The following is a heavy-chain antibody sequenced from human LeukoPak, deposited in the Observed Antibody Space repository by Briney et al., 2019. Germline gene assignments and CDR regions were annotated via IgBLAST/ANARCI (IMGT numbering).Heavy chain of an antibody. D-gene: IGHD3-9*01. CDR1: GGSISSGSSY. CDR2: IYTSGST. V-gene: IGHV4-61*02. Sequence: PSETLSLTCTVSGGSISSGSSYWSWIRQPAGKGLEWIGRIYTSGSTNYNPSLKSRVTISVDTSKNQFSLKLSSLTAADTAVYYCARGLLYYDILTGYYREGWFDPWGQGTLVTVSS. CDR3: ARGLLYYDILTGYYREGWFDP. J-gene: IGHJ5*02.